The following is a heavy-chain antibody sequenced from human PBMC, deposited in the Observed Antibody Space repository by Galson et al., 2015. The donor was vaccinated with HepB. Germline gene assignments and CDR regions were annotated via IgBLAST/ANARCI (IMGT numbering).Heavy chain of an antibody. CDR1: GFTVSSNY. V-gene: IGHV3-53*01. D-gene: IGHD2-15*01. CDR3: ARVRHLGYCSAGSCYYFDY. CDR2: IYSGDTT. J-gene: IGHJ4*02. Sequence: SLRLSCAASGFTVSSNYMTWVRQAPGKGLEWVSLIYSGDTTYYADSVKGRFTISRHNSKNTLYLQMNSLRPEDTAIYHRARVRHLGYCSAGSCYYFDYWGQGTLVTVSS.